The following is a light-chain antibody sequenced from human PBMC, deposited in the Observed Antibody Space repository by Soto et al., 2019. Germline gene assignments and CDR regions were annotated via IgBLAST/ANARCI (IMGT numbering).Light chain of an antibody. J-gene: IGKJ1*01. CDR3: QQYDDLPIT. Sequence: DIQRTQPPSSLSASVGDTVTITCQASQDISHYLNWYQQKPGKALKLLIYDASNLHPGVPSRFRGSGSGTEFSFNITSLQPEDVATYYCQQYDDLPITFGQGTKVDIK. V-gene: IGKV1-33*01. CDR1: QDISHY. CDR2: DAS.